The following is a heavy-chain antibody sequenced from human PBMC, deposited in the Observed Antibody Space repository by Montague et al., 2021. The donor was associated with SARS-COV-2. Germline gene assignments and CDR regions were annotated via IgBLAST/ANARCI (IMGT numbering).Heavy chain of an antibody. D-gene: IGHD3-22*01. CDR3: ARGRQHINMVVVIVTGGEYYFDF. CDR1: DGSFSDYS. CDR2: INHRGST. V-gene: IGHV4-34*01. J-gene: IGHJ4*02. Sequence: SETLPLICAVYDGSFSDYSWTWIRQPPGKGLEWIGEINHRGSTNYNPSLKSRDTISVDTSKNQFSLKMTSVTAADTAVYYCARGRQHINMVVVIVTGGEYYFDFWGQGTLVAVSS.